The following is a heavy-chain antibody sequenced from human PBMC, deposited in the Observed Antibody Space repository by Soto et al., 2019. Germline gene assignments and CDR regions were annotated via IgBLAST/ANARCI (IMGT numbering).Heavy chain of an antibody. V-gene: IGHV4-30-2*01. CDR1: GGSISSGGYS. CDR2: IYHSGST. CDR3: AKGSGYAVDDYYGMDV. Sequence: SETLSLTCPVSGGSISSGGYSWNWIRQPPGKGLEWIGYIYHSGSTLYNPSLKSRVTLSVDKSKSQVTLELSSVTAADTAVYYCAKGSGYAVDDYYGMDVWGQGTTVTVSS. J-gene: IGHJ6*02. D-gene: IGHD5-12*01.